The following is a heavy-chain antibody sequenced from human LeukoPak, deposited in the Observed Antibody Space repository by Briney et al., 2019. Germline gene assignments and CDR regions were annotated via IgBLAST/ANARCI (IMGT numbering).Heavy chain of an antibody. CDR3: ARDNYYYYMDV. V-gene: IGHV3-21*01. Sequence: GGSLRLSCAASGFTFSSYSMNWVRQAPGKGLEWVSSISSSSSYIYYADSVKGRFTISRDNSKNTVYLQMNSLRAEDTAVYYCARDNYYYYMDVWGKGTTVTISS. J-gene: IGHJ6*03. CDR2: ISSSSSYI. CDR1: GFTFSSYS.